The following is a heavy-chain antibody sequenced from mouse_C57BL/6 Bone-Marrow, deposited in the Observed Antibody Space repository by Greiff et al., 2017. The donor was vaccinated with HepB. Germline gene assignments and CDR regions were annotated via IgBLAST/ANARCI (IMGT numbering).Heavy chain of an antibody. V-gene: IGHV1-50*01. CDR2: IDPSDSYI. CDR3: ARRGSLLSWFAY. Sequence: VQLQQPGAEFVKPGASVKLSCKASGYTFTSYWMQWVKQRPGQGLEWIGEIDPSDSYINYNQKFKGKATLTVDTSSSTAYMQLSSLTSEDSAVYYCARRGSLLSWFAYWGQGTRVTVSA. CDR1: GYTFTSYW. J-gene: IGHJ3*01. D-gene: IGHD1-1*01.